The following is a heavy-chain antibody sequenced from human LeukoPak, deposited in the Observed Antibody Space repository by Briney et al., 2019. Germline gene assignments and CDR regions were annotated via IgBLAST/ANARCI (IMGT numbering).Heavy chain of an antibody. CDR1: GGSISSGDYY. CDR2: IYYSGST. V-gene: IGHV4-30-4*08. D-gene: IGHD3-10*01. Sequence: PSETLSLTCTVSGGSISSGDYYWSWIRQPPGKGLEWIGYIYYSGSTYYNPSLQSRVLISVDTSKNQFSLKLSSVTAADTAVYYCARMDYYGSGSPYAFDIWGQGTMVTVSS. J-gene: IGHJ3*02. CDR3: ARMDYYGSGSPYAFDI.